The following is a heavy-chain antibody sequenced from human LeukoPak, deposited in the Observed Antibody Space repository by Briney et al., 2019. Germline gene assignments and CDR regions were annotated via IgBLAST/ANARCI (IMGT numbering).Heavy chain of an antibody. J-gene: IGHJ4*02. V-gene: IGHV3-21*04. D-gene: IGHD6-19*01. CDR1: GFTFSSCN. Sequence: KPGGSLRLSCAASGFTFSSCNMNWVRQAPGKGLEWVSSISSSSSYIYYADSMKGRFTISRDNAKNSLYLQMNSLRAEDTAVYYCAKDNRRHYTSGPNPDSLHWGQGALVTVSS. CDR3: AKDNRRHYTSGPNPDSLH. CDR2: ISSSSSYI.